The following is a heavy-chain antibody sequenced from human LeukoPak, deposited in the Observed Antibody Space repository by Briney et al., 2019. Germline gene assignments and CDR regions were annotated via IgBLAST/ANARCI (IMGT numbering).Heavy chain of an antibody. D-gene: IGHD3-3*01. J-gene: IGHJ3*02. CDR2: INPSGGST. Sequence: ASVKVSCKASGYTFTSYYMHWVRQAPGQGLEWMGIINPSGGSTSYAQKFRGRVTMTRDTSTSTVYMELSSLRSEDTAVYYCARDQTIFGVVIPDAFDIWGQGTMVTVSS. CDR3: ARDQTIFGVVIPDAFDI. V-gene: IGHV1-46*01. CDR1: GYTFTSYY.